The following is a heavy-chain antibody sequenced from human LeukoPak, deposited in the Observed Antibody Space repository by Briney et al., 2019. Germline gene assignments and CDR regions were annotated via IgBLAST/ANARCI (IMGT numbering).Heavy chain of an antibody. D-gene: IGHD6-19*01. CDR1: GGSISSSSYY. CDR3: ARGIAITGYSSGWYAY. J-gene: IGHJ4*02. Sequence: TSETLSLTCTVSGGSISSSSYYWGWIRQPPGKGLEWIGSIYYSGSTYYNPSLKSRVTISVDTSKNQFSLKLSSVTAADTAVYYCARGIAITGYSSGWYAYWGQGTLVTVSS. V-gene: IGHV4-39*07. CDR2: IYYSGST.